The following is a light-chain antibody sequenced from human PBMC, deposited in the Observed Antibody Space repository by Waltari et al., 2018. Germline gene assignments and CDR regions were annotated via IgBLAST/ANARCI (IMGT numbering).Light chain of an antibody. CDR2: GAS. CDR3: QQYGSLPT. CDR1: QSVSSSY. J-gene: IGKJ1*01. Sequence: EIVLTQSPGTLSLSPGERATLSCRASQSVSSSYLAWYQQKPGQAPRLLIYGASNRATGIPDRFSGSGSGTDFTLTISRLEPEDFAVYYCQQYGSLPTFGQGTKVEIK. V-gene: IGKV3-20*01.